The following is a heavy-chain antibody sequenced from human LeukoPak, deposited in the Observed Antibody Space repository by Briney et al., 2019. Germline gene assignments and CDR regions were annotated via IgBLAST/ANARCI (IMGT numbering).Heavy chain of an antibody. Sequence: GGSLRLSCADSEFTFISYLMHCVRQAPGKGLWWVSRINSDGSSTSYADSVKGRFTISRDNAKNTLYLQMNSLRAEDTAVYYCAREVKYYDFWSGYYYYYMDVWGKGTTVTVSS. J-gene: IGHJ6*03. CDR3: AREVKYYDFWSGYYYYYMDV. CDR1: EFTFISYL. CDR2: INSDGSST. V-gene: IGHV3-74*01. D-gene: IGHD3-3*01.